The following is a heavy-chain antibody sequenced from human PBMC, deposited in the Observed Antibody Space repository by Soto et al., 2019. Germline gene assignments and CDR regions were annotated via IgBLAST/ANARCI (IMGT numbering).Heavy chain of an antibody. D-gene: IGHD3-16*01. Sequence: QLQLQESGPGLVKPSETLSLTCTVSGGSISSSSYYWGWIRQPPGKGLEWIGSIYYSGSTYYNPSLKRRVTLSVDTSKNQFSLKLSSVTAADTAVYYCARHNHRGEQSPNYYYMDVWGKGTTVTVSS. J-gene: IGHJ6*03. V-gene: IGHV4-39*01. CDR1: GGSISSSSYY. CDR3: ARHNHRGEQSPNYYYMDV. CDR2: IYYSGST.